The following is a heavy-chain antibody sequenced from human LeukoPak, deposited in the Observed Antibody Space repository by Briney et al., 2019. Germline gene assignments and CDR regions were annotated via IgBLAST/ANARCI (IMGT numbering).Heavy chain of an antibody. CDR1: GYTFTGYY. Sequence: GASVKVSCKASGYTFTGYYMRWVRQAPGQGLEWMGWINPNSGGTNYAQKFQGRVTMTRDTSISTAYMELSRLRSDDTAVYYCARDLGEQWLGIFDYWGQGTLVTVSS. D-gene: IGHD6-19*01. CDR3: ARDLGEQWLGIFDY. V-gene: IGHV1-2*02. J-gene: IGHJ4*02. CDR2: INPNSGGT.